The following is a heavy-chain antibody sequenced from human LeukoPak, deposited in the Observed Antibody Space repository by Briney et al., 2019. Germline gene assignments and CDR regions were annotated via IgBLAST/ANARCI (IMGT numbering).Heavy chain of an antibody. J-gene: IGHJ4*02. Sequence: GGSLRLSCAASGFTFSSYSMNWVRQAPGKGLEWVSSISSSSSYIYYAHSAKGRFTISRDNAKNSLYLQMNSLRAEDTAVYYCASGDGTVDSWGQGTLVTVSS. V-gene: IGHV3-21*01. CDR2: ISSSSSYI. D-gene: IGHD4-17*01. CDR3: ASGDGTVDS. CDR1: GFTFSSYS.